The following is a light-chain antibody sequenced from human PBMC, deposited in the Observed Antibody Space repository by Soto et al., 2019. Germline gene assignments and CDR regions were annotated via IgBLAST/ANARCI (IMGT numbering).Light chain of an antibody. CDR2: EVS. J-gene: IGLJ1*01. CDR1: SSDVDFYNF. V-gene: IGLV2-14*01. CDR3: SSSTISYYI. Sequence: QSVLTHPASVSWSPGHSITISCTGTSSDVDFYNFVSWYQQHPGKAPKLMIYEVSNRSSGVSSRFSGSKSGNTASLTISGLRAEEEADYYCSSSTISYYIFGTGTKVTVL.